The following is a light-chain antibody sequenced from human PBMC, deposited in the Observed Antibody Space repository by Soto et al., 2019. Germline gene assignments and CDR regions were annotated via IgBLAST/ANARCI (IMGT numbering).Light chain of an antibody. CDR1: HRVNIY. Sequence: EIRVTQSPAALSVSTGERATLSCRASHRVNIYIAWYQQRPGQAPRLLIYDASTRATDIPARFSGSGSGTEFTLTISSLQSEDFAVYYCQQYNNWPLTFGGGTKVDIK. CDR2: DAS. J-gene: IGKJ4*01. CDR3: QQYNNWPLT. V-gene: IGKV3-15*01.